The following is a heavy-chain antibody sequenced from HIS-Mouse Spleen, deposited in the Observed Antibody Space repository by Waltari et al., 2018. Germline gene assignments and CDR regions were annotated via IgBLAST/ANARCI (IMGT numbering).Heavy chain of an antibody. CDR3: ARDSWAYAIEYFQH. CDR2: IYHSGST. J-gene: IGHJ1*01. CDR1: AYSIRSGYY. V-gene: IGHV4-38-2*02. Sequence: QVQLQESGPGLVKPSETLSLPCPVSAYSIRSGYYWGWIRQPPGKGLEWIGSIYHSGSTYYNPSLKSRVTISVDTSKNQFSLKLSSVTAADTAVYYCARDSWAYAIEYFQHWGQGTLVTVSS. D-gene: IGHD2-8*01.